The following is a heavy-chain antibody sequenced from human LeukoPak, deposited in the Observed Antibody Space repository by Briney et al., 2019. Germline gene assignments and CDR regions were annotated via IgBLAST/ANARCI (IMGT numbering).Heavy chain of an antibody. J-gene: IGHJ5*02. CDR2: INWNGGNT. CDR3: ARTSDGSWFDP. V-gene: IGHV3-20*04. Sequence: GGSLRLSCASSGFTFDDYGMSWVRQGPGKGLEWVSGINWNGGNTGYADSVKGRFTIFRDNAKNSLYLEMDSLRVEDTALYYCARTSDGSWFDPWGQGTLVTVSS. CDR1: GFTFDDYG. D-gene: IGHD2-15*01.